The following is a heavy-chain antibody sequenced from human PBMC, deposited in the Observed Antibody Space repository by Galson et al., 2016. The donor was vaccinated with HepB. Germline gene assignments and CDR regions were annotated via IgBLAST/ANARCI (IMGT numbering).Heavy chain of an antibody. D-gene: IGHD5-24*01. J-gene: IGHJ3*02. Sequence: KGLEWVGRIKSKTDGVTTDYGAPVRGRFTISRDDSKNTVYLQMNRLKSEDTAVYYCTTGLEKWLQFDAFDIWGQGTMVTVSS. CDR2: IKSKTDGVTT. CDR3: TTGLEKWLQFDAFDI. V-gene: IGHV3-15*01.